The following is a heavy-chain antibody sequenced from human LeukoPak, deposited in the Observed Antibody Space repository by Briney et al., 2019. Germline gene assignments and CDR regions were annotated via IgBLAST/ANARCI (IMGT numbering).Heavy chain of an antibody. D-gene: IGHD3-3*01. CDR1: GHSGIELD. CDR2: FDREDGGT. V-gene: IGHV1-24*01. J-gene: IGHJ3*02. Sequence: ASVKVSCKLSGHSGIELDMHWVRQAPAKGLEWMGGFDREDGGTIYARKFQGRVTMTEDTSTDTAYMELSSLTSEDTAVYYCATHTISGVVTYAFQMWGRGTLVTVSS. CDR3: ATHTISGVVTYAFQM.